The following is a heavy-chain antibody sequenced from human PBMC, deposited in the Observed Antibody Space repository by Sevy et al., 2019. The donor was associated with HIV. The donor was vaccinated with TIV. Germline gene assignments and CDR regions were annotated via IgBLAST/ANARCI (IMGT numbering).Heavy chain of an antibody. J-gene: IGHJ6*02. CDR2: TSGNSGAI. D-gene: IGHD2-21*02. V-gene: IGHV3-48*02. CDR3: ARGPDCGGDCDVGFYYPLDV. CDR1: GFIFSRYS. Sequence: GGSLRLSCTVSGFIFSRYSMNWVRQAPGKGLEWISYTSGNSGAIYYPDSVKGRFTVSREHANNALFLHMSSLKDDETAVYYCARGPDCGGDCDVGFYYPLDVWGQGTTVTVSS.